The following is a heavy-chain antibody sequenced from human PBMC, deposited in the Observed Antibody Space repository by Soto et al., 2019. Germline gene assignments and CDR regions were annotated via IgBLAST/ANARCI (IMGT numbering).Heavy chain of an antibody. J-gene: IGHJ6*02. CDR3: ARRPSEGDYDILTGPPVVSKHYYNYYGMDV. CDR2: IYHSGST. CDR1: GGSISSSNC. V-gene: IGHV4-4*02. D-gene: IGHD3-9*01. Sequence: SETLSLTCAVSGGSISSSNCWSWVRQPPGKGLEWIGEIYHSGSTNYNPSLKSRVTISVDNSKNQFSLKLSSVTAADTAVYYCARRPSEGDYDILTGPPVVSKHYYNYYGMDVWGQGTTVSVSS.